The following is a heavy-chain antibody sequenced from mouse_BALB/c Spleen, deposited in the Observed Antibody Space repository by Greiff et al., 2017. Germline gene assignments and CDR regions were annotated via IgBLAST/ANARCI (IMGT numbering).Heavy chain of an antibody. Sequence: EVKLQESGPGLVKPSQSLSLTCSVTGYSITSGYYWNWIRQFPGNKLEWMGYISYDGSNNYNPSLKNRISITRDTSKNQFFLKLNSVTTEDTATYYCARDGYSWFAYWGQGTLVTVSA. CDR2: ISYDGSN. D-gene: IGHD2-3*01. V-gene: IGHV3-6*02. CDR1: GYSITSGYY. CDR3: ARDGYSWFAY. J-gene: IGHJ3*01.